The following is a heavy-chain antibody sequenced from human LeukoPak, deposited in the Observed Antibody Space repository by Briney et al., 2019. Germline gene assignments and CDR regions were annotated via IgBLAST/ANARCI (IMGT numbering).Heavy chain of an antibody. CDR3: ARQAAAVGNNAFDI. CDR1: GDSVSSNSAA. CDR2: TYYRSKGYN. J-gene: IGHJ3*02. D-gene: IGHD6-13*01. Sequence: SQTLSLTCAISGDSVSSNSAAWNWIRQSPSRGLEWLGRTYYRSKGYNDYAVSVKSRITINPDTSKNQFSLQLNSVTPEDTAVYYCARQAAAVGNNAFDIWGQGTMVTVSS. V-gene: IGHV6-1*01.